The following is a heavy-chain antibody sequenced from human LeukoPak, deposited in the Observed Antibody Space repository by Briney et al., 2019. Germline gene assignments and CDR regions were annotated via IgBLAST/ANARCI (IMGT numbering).Heavy chain of an antibody. Sequence: SETLSLTCTVSGGSISGYYWSWIRQPPGKGLEWIGNIYYTGSTSYKPSLKSRVTISVGTSKNQISLGLSSVTAADTAVYYCARALAYYYGSGKVEAFDIWGQGTMVTVSS. CDR3: ARALAYYYGSGKVEAFDI. CDR1: GGSISGYY. D-gene: IGHD3-10*01. CDR2: IYYTGST. V-gene: IGHV4-59*01. J-gene: IGHJ3*02.